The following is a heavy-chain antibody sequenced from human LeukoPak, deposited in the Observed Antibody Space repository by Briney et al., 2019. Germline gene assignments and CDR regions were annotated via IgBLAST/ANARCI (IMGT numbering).Heavy chain of an antibody. CDR2: INHSGST. CDR3: ARDGAVAGSAYFDY. D-gene: IGHD6-19*01. CDR1: GGSFSGYY. J-gene: IGHJ4*02. V-gene: IGHV4-34*01. Sequence: SETLSLTCAVYGGSFSGYYWSWIRQPPGKGLEWIGEINHSGSTNYNPSLKSRVTISVDTSKNQFSLKLSSVTAADTAVYYCARDGAVAGSAYFDYWGQGTLVTVSS.